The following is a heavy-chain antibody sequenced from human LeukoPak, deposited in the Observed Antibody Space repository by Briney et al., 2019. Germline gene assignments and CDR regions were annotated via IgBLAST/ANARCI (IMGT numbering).Heavy chain of an antibody. CDR2: IIPILGTA. Sequence: ASVKVSCKASGYTFTGYYMHWVRQAPGQGLEWMGGIIPILGTANYAQKFQGRVTITADEATTTAYMELSSLRSEDTAVFYCARSYYDGSGSYYYYYYYMDVWGKGTTVTVSS. J-gene: IGHJ6*03. V-gene: IGHV1-69*13. CDR3: ARSYYDGSGSYYYYYYYMDV. D-gene: IGHD3-10*01. CDR1: GYTFTGYY.